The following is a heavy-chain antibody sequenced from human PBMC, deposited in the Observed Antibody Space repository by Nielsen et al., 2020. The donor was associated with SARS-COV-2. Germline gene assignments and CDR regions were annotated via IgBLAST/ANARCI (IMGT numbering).Heavy chain of an antibody. CDR1: GGSISSYY. V-gene: IGHV4-59*12. CDR2: IYYSGST. CDR3: ARDRGITIFGVVINDAFDI. J-gene: IGHJ3*02. Sequence: SETLSLTCTVSGGSISSYYWSWIRQPPGKGLEWIGYIYYSGSTYYNPSLKSRVTISVDTSKNQFSLKLSSVTAADTAVYYCARDRGITIFGVVINDAFDIWGQGTMVTVSS. D-gene: IGHD3-3*01.